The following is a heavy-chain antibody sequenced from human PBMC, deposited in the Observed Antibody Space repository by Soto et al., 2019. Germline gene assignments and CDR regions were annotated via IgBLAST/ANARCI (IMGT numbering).Heavy chain of an antibody. J-gene: IGHJ4*02. CDR3: ASRAGSGSYLDY. CDR2: INPSGGST. Sequence: QVQLVQSGAEVKKPGSSVKVSCKASGYTFTSYYMHWVRQAPGQGLEWMGIINPSGGSTSYAQKFQVRVTMTRDTSTSTVYMELSSLRSEYTAVYYSASRAGSGSYLDYGGQGTLVTVSS. CDR1: GYTFTSYY. V-gene: IGHV1-46*03. D-gene: IGHD3-10*01.